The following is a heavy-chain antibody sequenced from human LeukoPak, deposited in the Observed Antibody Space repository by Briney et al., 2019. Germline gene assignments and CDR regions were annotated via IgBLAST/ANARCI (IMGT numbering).Heavy chain of an antibody. CDR3: ARDRCSGGGCYFYYMDV. CDR1: GFTLSDYY. CDR2: ISATNTDI. Sequence: PGGSLRLSCEASGFTLSDYYMGWIRQAPGKGLEWVSYISATNTDIHYTDSVKGRFTISRDKAKNSLYLQMNSLSAEDTAVYYCARDRCSGGGCYFYYMDVWGKGTTVAISS. J-gene: IGHJ6*03. V-gene: IGHV3-11*01. D-gene: IGHD2-15*01.